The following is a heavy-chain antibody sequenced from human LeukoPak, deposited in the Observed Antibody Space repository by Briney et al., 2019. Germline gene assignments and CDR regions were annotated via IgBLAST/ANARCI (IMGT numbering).Heavy chain of an antibody. D-gene: IGHD1-26*01. CDR2: INHSGST. CDR1: GGSISSSSYY. Sequence: SETLSLTCTVSGGSISSSSYYWDWIRQPPGKGLEWIGEINHSGSTNYNPSLKSRVTISVDTSKNQFSLKLSSVTAADTAVYYCARDEYSGSFELDYWGRGTLVTVSS. CDR3: ARDEYSGSFELDY. J-gene: IGHJ4*02. V-gene: IGHV4-39*07.